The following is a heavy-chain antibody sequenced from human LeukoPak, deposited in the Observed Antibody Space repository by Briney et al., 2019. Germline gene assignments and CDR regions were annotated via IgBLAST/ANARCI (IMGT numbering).Heavy chain of an antibody. V-gene: IGHV3-23*01. CDR2: ISGSGGST. Sequence: GGSLRLSCAASGFTFSSYGMHWVRQAPGKGLEWVSAISGSGGSTYYADSVKGRFTISRDNSKNTLYLQMNSLRAEDTAVYYCARSRPKISYCSSTSCQRGYWGQGTLVTVSS. J-gene: IGHJ4*02. D-gene: IGHD2-2*01. CDR3: ARSRPKISYCSSTSCQRGY. CDR1: GFTFSSYG.